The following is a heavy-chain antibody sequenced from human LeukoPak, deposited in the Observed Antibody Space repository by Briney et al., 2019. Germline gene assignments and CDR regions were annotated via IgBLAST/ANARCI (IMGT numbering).Heavy chain of an antibody. CDR3: ARYYYDSSGDYYFDY. Sequence: SETLSLTCTVSGGSISSGNDYWSWIRQPPGKGLEWIGYIYYCGSTYNNPSLKSRVTISVETSKNQFSLKLSSVTAADAAVYYCARYYYDSSGDYYFDYWGQGTLVTVSS. J-gene: IGHJ4*02. V-gene: IGHV4-30-4*01. CDR2: IYYCGST. CDR1: GGSISSGNDY. D-gene: IGHD3-22*01.